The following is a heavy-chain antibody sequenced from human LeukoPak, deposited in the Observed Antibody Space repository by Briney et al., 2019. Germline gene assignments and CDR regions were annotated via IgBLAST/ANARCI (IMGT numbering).Heavy chain of an antibody. J-gene: IGHJ6*02. CDR2: IYYSGST. CDR1: GGSVSSGNYY. V-gene: IGHV4-61*01. CDR3: ARDRGCSSTSCYGGYYYYYGMDV. D-gene: IGHD2-2*01. Sequence: SETLSLTCTVSGGSVSSGNYYWNWIRQPPGKGLEWIGYIYYSGSTNYNPSLKSRVTISVDTSKNQFSLKLSSVTAADTAVYYCARDRGCSSTSCYGGYYYYYGMDVWGQGTTVTVSS.